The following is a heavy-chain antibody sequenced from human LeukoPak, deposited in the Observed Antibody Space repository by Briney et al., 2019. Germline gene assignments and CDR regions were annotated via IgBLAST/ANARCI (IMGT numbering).Heavy chain of an antibody. Sequence: ASVKVSCKASGGTFSSYAISGVRQAPGQGLEWMGRIIPILGIANYAQKFQGRVTITADKSTSTAYMELSSLRSEDTAVYYCARDSEPGVGDYDPHWGQGTLVTVSS. CDR3: ARDSEPGVGDYDPH. CDR2: IIPILGIA. J-gene: IGHJ4*02. CDR1: GGTFSSYA. D-gene: IGHD4-17*01. V-gene: IGHV1-69*04.